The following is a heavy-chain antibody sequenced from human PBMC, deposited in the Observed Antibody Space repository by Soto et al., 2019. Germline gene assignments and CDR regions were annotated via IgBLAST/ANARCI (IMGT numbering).Heavy chain of an antibody. CDR3: ASYREQLVLYGMDV. Sequence: QVQLVQSGAEVKKPGASVKVSCKASGYTFTSYVISWVRQAPGQGLEWMGWISAYNGNTNYAQKLQGRVTMTTDTSTRTAYMELRGLRSDDTAVYYCASYREQLVLYGMDVWGQGTTVTVSS. CDR2: ISAYNGNT. CDR1: GYTFTSYV. V-gene: IGHV1-18*01. J-gene: IGHJ6*02. D-gene: IGHD6-13*01.